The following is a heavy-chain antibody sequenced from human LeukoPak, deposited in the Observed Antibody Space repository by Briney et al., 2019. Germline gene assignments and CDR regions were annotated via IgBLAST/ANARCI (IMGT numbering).Heavy chain of an antibody. V-gene: IGHV3-73*01. Sequence: PGGSLKLSCAASVFTFSGSAMHWVRQASGKGLEWVGRIRSKANSYATAYAASVKGRFTISRDDSKNTTYLQMNSLKTEDTAVYYCTGPYDGSGYAFDYWGQGTLVTVSS. D-gene: IGHD3-22*01. CDR1: VFTFSGSA. CDR2: IRSKANSYAT. J-gene: IGHJ4*02. CDR3: TGPYDGSGYAFDY.